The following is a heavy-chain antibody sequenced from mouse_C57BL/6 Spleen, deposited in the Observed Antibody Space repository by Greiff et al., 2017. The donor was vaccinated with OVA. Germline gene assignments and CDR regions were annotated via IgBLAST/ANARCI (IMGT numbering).Heavy chain of an antibody. V-gene: IGHV1-64*01. Sequence: QVQLQQPGAELVKPGASVKLSCKASGYTFTSYWMHWVKQRPGQGLEWIGMIHPNSGSTNYNEKFKSKATLTVDKSSSTAYMQLSSLTSEDSAVYYCARDYYGQFYYFDYWGQGTTLTVSS. CDR1: GYTFTSYW. CDR2: IHPNSGST. CDR3: ARDYYGQFYYFDY. J-gene: IGHJ2*01. D-gene: IGHD1-1*01.